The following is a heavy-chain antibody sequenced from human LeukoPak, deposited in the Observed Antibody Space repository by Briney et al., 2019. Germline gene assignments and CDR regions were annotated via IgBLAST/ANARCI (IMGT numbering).Heavy chain of an antibody. J-gene: IGHJ4*02. D-gene: IGHD5-18*01. Sequence: TGGSLRLSCTASGFTFVDYAMSWVRQAPGKGLEWVGFIRSKAYGGTTEYAASVKGRFTISRDDSKRIAYLQMNSLKTEDTAVYYCTTHLGGYSNDSFDYWGQRTLVTVSS. CDR3: TTHLGGYSNDSFDY. CDR1: GFTFVDYA. CDR2: IRSKAYGGTT. V-gene: IGHV3-49*04.